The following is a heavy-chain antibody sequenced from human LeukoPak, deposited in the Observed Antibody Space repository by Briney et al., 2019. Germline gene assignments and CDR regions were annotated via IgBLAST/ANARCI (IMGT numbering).Heavy chain of an antibody. CDR2: IYYSGST. V-gene: IGHV4-39*07. Sequence: SETLSLTCTVSGGSISSSSYYWGWIRQPPGKGLEWIGSIYYSGSTYYNPSLKSRVTISVDTSKNQFSLKLSSVTAADTALYYCATSRGLLWFEYWGQGTLVTVSS. J-gene: IGHJ5*01. CDR1: GGSISSSSYY. CDR3: ATSRGLLWFEY.